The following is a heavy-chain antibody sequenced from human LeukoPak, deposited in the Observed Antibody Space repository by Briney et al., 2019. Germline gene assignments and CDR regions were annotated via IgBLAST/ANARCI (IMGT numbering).Heavy chain of an antibody. J-gene: IGHJ4*02. CDR2: ISAYNGNT. CDR1: GYTFTSYG. Sequence: ASVKVSCKASGYTFTSYGISWVRQAPGQGLEWMGWISAYNGNTNYAQKLQGRVTMTTDTSTSTAYMELRSLRPDDTAVYYCARAQRPVVVTAIPFDYWGQGTLVTVSS. CDR3: ARAQRPVVVTAIPFDY. V-gene: IGHV1-18*01. D-gene: IGHD2-21*02.